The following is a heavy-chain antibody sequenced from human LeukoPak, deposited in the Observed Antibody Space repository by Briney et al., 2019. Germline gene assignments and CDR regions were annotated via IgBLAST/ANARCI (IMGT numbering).Heavy chain of an antibody. CDR3: ARDPSTSGWPYYFDY. Sequence: SETLSLTCTVSGGSISSYYWSWIRQPPGKGLEWIGYMYYTGTTNYNPSLKSRVTISVDRSKNQFSLKLYSVTAADTAVYYCARDPSTSGWPYYFDYWGQGTLVTVSS. V-gene: IGHV4-59*01. CDR1: GGSISSYY. CDR2: MYYTGTT. D-gene: IGHD6-19*01. J-gene: IGHJ4*02.